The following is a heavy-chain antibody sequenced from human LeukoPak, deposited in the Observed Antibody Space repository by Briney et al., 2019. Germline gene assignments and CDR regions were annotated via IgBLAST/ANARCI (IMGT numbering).Heavy chain of an antibody. CDR1: GFPFSDYY. CDR2: IKSKTDGGTT. J-gene: IGHJ3*02. Sequence: GGSLRLSCAGSGFPFSDYYMSWVRQAPGKGLEWVGRIKSKTDGGTTDYAAPVKGRFTISRDDSKNTLYLQMNSLKTEDTAVYYCTTGEDIVVVPAAIGRWYAFDIWGQGTMVTVSS. CDR3: TTGEDIVVVPAAIGRWYAFDI. V-gene: IGHV3-15*01. D-gene: IGHD2-2*01.